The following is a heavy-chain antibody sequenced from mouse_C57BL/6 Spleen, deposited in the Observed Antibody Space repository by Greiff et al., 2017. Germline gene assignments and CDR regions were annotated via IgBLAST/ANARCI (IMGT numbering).Heavy chain of an antibody. D-gene: IGHD4-1*01. V-gene: IGHV1-72*01. J-gene: IGHJ2*01. Sequence: QVHVKQPGAELVKPGASVKLSCKASGYTFTSYWMHWVKQRPGRGLEWIGRIDPNSGGTKYNEKFKSKATLTVDKPSSTAYMQLSSLTSEDSAVYYCARFSGTRDYFDYWGQGTTLTVSS. CDR2: IDPNSGGT. CDR3: ARFSGTRDYFDY. CDR1: GYTFTSYW.